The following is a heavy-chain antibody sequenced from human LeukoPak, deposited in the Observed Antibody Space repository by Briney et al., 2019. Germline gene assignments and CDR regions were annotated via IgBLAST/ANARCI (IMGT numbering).Heavy chain of an antibody. J-gene: IGHJ4*02. CDR2: IYAAGNV. D-gene: IGHD6-13*01. CDR3: VRRSSGSSWHFDS. Sequence: GESLRLSCAASGFTFSAYDIHWVHQRSGEVLEWVGAIYAAGNVFYTDSVEGRFIISRENAKNSLYLQMNSLRAGDTAVYYCVRRSSGSSWHFDSWGQGTLVTVSS. CDR1: GFTFSAYD. V-gene: IGHV3-13*01.